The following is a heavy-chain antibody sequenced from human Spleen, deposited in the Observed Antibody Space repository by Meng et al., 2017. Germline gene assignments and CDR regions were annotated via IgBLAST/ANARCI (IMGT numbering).Heavy chain of an antibody. CDR2: INHSGST. Sequence: QVQLQEWGARLVKPSETLSLTCVVSGGSFSDYYWSWIRQHPGKGLEWIGEINHSGSTNYNPSLESRATISVDTSQNNLSLKLSSVTAADSAVYYCARGPTTMAHDFDYWGQGTLVTVSS. CDR1: GGSFSDYY. CDR3: ARGPTTMAHDFDY. D-gene: IGHD4-11*01. V-gene: IGHV4-34*01. J-gene: IGHJ4*02.